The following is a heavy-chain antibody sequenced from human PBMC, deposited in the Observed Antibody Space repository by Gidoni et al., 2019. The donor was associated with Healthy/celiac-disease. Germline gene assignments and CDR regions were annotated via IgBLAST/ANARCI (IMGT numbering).Heavy chain of an antibody. D-gene: IGHD3-10*01. V-gene: IGHV5-51*03. CDR2: IYPSDSDT. J-gene: IGHJ4*02. Sequence: EVQLVPSGAEVKTPGQSLKISCKGSGYSLSTYWIGWVRQMPGKGLEWMGIIYPSDSDTRYSPSFQGQVTISADKSISTAYLQWSSLKASDTAMYYCARLGYYGSGSDPHYFDYWGQGTLVTVSS. CDR1: GYSLSTYW. CDR3: ARLGYYGSGSDPHYFDY.